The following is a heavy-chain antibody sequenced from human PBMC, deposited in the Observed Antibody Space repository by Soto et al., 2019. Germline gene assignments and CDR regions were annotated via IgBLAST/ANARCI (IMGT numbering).Heavy chain of an antibody. CDR1: GFTFSSYG. Sequence: QVQLVESGGGVVQPGTSLRLACAASGFTFSSYGMHWVRQAPGKGLEWVAVISYDESNKDYADSVKGRFTISRDNSKNTLYLQMNSLRTDDAALYYCARDWGGDTTVAFQGYYGVDVWGQWTTVTVSS. V-gene: IGHV3-30*03. CDR2: ISYDESNK. D-gene: IGHD3-16*01. J-gene: IGHJ6*02. CDR3: ARDWGGDTTVAFQGYYGVDV.